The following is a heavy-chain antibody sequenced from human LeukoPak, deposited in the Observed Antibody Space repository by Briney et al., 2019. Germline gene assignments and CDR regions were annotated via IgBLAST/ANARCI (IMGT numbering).Heavy chain of an antibody. CDR3: ARDQYPSRYYYYYYGMDV. Sequence: PGRSLRLSCAASGFTFSSCGMHWVRQAPGKGLEWVAVISYDGSNKYYADSVKGRFTISRDNSKNTLYLQMNSLRAEDTAVYYCARDQYPSRYYYYYYGMDVWGQGTTVTVSS. D-gene: IGHD4-11*01. J-gene: IGHJ6*02. V-gene: IGHV3-30*03. CDR2: ISYDGSNK. CDR1: GFTFSSCG.